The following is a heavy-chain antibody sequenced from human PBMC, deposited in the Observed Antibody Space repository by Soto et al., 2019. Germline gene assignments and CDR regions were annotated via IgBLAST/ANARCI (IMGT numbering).Heavy chain of an antibody. D-gene: IGHD7-27*01. CDR2: INSDGTNT. CDR1: GFTFSNYW. Sequence: PGGSLRLSCAASGFTFSNYWIHWVRQAPGKGLVWVSRINSDGTNTNYADSVKGRFTISRDNAKNSLYLQMNSLRVEDTALYYCARDPAWGSLDYWGLGTLVTVSS. CDR3: ARDPAWGSLDY. V-gene: IGHV3-74*01. J-gene: IGHJ4*02.